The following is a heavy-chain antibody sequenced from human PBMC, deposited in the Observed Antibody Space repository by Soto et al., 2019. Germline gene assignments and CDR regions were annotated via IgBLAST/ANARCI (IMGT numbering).Heavy chain of an antibody. Sequence: ASVKVSCKASGYTFTSYGISWVRQAPGQGLEWMGWISAYNGNTNYAQKLQGRVTMTTDTSTSTAYMELRSLRSDDTAVYYCARGVWPTVTTYYYYGMDVWGQGTTVTVSS. CDR2: ISAYNGNT. D-gene: IGHD4-17*01. J-gene: IGHJ6*02. CDR3: ARGVWPTVTTYYYYGMDV. V-gene: IGHV1-18*01. CDR1: GYTFTSYG.